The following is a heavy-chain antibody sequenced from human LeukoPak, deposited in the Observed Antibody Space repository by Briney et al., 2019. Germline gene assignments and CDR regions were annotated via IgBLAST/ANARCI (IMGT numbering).Heavy chain of an antibody. D-gene: IGHD3-10*01. CDR1: GGSFSGYY. CDR2: INHSGST. Sequence: PSETLSLTCAVYGGSFSGYYWSWIRQPPGKGLEWIGEINHSGSTNYNPSLKSRVTISVDTSKNQFSLKLSSVTAADTAVYYCARGGITMVRGVLWNWFDPWGQGTLVTVSS. V-gene: IGHV4-34*01. CDR3: ARGGITMVRGVLWNWFDP. J-gene: IGHJ5*02.